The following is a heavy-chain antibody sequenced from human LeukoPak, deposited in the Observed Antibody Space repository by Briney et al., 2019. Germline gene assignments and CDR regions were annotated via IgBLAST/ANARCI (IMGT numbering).Heavy chain of an antibody. CDR1: GDSISGRAYY. J-gene: IGHJ4*02. CDR3: SRERGFWSGYFRPRYFDY. Sequence: SETLSLTYTVSGDSISGRAYYWSWIRQPAGKGLEWIGRIHSSGTHSYNPSLKSRVSISVETSKNQFSLKLSSLTAADTAVYFCSRERGFWSGYFRPRYFDYWGQGTLVTV. V-gene: IGHV4-61*02. CDR2: IHSSGTH. D-gene: IGHD3-3*01.